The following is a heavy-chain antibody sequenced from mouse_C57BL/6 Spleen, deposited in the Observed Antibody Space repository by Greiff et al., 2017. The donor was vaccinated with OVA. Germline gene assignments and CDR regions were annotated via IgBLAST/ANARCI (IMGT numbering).Heavy chain of an antibody. J-gene: IGHJ4*01. Sequence: VKLQQPGAELVKPGASVKLSCKASGYTFTSYWMHWVKQRPGQGLEWIGMIHPNSGSTNYNEKFKSKATLTVDKSSSTAYMQLSSLTSEDSAVYYCARWLPLYAMDYWGQGTSVTVSS. D-gene: IGHD2-2*01. CDR3: ARWLPLYAMDY. CDR2: IHPNSGST. CDR1: GYTFTSYW. V-gene: IGHV1-64*01.